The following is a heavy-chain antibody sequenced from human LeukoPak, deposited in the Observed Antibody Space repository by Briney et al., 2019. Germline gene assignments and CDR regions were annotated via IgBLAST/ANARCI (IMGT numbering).Heavy chain of an antibody. Sequence: SETLSLTCSVSGDSIMSSGSYRGWIRQPPGKALEWIGSVSSSGGTHYSPSLKNRLSISMDTSQNQFSLRLSSVTAADTAVYYCARRVEMATKDWFDPWGQGTLVTVSS. V-gene: IGHV4-39*01. CDR3: ARRVEMATKDWFDP. CDR1: GDSIMSSGSY. J-gene: IGHJ5*02. CDR2: VSSSGGT. D-gene: IGHD5-12*01.